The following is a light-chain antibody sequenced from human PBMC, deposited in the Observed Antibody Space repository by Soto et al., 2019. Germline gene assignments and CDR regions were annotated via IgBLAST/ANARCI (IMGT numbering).Light chain of an antibody. CDR3: SSYAGSNNYDVL. CDR2: EVS. Sequence: QSVLTQPPSASGSPGQSVTISCTGSSSDVSNYNYVSWYQQHPGKAPKLVIYEVSKRPSGVPDRFSGSKSGNTASLTVSGLQADDEDDYYCSSYAGSNNYDVLFGGGTKLTVL. CDR1: SSDVSNYNY. J-gene: IGLJ2*01. V-gene: IGLV2-8*01.